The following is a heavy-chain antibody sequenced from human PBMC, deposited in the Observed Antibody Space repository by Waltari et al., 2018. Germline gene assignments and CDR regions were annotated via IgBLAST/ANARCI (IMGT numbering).Heavy chain of an antibody. CDR1: GFTFSSYA. CDR2: ISGSGVST. V-gene: IGHV3-23*01. CDR3: AKTQYSSSSAVLYYYYYMDV. J-gene: IGHJ6*03. D-gene: IGHD6-6*01. Sequence: EVQLLESGGGLVQPGGSLRLSCAASGFTFSSYAMSWVRQAPGKGLVWVSAISGSGVSTYYADSVKGRFTSSRDNSKNTLYLQMNSLRAEDTAVYYCAKTQYSSSSAVLYYYYYMDVWGKGTTVTVSS.